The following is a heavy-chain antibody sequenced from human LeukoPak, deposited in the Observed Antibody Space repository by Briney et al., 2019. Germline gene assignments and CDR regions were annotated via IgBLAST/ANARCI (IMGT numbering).Heavy chain of an antibody. V-gene: IGHV3-48*03. CDR3: ARGDWFDP. CDR2: ISSSCSNI. D-gene: IGHD1-26*01. CDR1: GFTFSSYE. J-gene: IGHJ5*02. Sequence: GGSLRLSCAASGFTFSSYEMNWVRQATGQGLEWVSYISSSCSNIYYTDCVKGRFTIYRENAKNALYLQVNNLRAEGTAVDCCARGDWFDPWGQGTLVTVSS.